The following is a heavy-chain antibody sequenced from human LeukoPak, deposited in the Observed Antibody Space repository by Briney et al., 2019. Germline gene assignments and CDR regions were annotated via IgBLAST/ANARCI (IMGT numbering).Heavy chain of an antibody. Sequence: SETLSLTCTVSGGSISSGSYYWSWIRQPAGKGLEWIGRIYTSGSTNYNPSLKSRVTISVDTSKNQFSLKLSSVTAADTAVYYCARDVWSGTSGSYFDLWGRGTLVTVSS. CDR3: ARDVWSGTSGSYFDL. J-gene: IGHJ2*01. V-gene: IGHV4-61*02. CDR1: GGSISSGSYY. D-gene: IGHD3-3*01. CDR2: IYTSGST.